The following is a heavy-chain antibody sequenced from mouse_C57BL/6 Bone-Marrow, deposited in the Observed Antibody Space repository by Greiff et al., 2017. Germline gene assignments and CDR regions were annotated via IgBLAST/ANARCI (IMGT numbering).Heavy chain of an antibody. Sequence: EVQLQQSGPELVKPGASVKISCKASGYTITDYYMNWVKQSHGKSLEWIGDINPNNGGTSYNQKFKGKATLTVDKSSITAYLELRSLTSEDSAVYYCARGNGKDYLDDWGKGTTLTVSS. CDR1: GYTITDYY. CDR3: ARGNGKDYLDD. D-gene: IGHD2-1*01. J-gene: IGHJ2*01. V-gene: IGHV1-26*01. CDR2: INPNNGGT.